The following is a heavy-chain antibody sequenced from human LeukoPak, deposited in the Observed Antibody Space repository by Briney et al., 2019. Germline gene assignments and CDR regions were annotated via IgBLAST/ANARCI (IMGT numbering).Heavy chain of an antibody. CDR1: GFTFSNYA. CDR3: ADDFDY. J-gene: IGHJ4*02. Sequence: GGSLRLSCAASGFTFSNYAMYWFRQAPGKGLEWVSGITSGGERTYYRDSVKGRFAISRDNFRDTAFLQMNSLTDEGMAVYYCADDFDYWGQGTLITVSS. CDR2: ITSGGERT. V-gene: IGHV3-23*01.